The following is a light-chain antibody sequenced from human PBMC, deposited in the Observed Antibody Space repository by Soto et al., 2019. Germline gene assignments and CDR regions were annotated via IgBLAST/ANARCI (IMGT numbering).Light chain of an antibody. CDR3: QQYNSYSLT. V-gene: IGKV1-5*03. CDR1: QSISSW. Sequence: DIQMTQSPSTLSASVGDRVTITCLASQSISSWLAWYQQKPGKAPKLLIYKASSLESGVPSRFSGSESGTEFTLTISSLQPDDFATYYCQQYNSYSLTFGGGTKVEIK. J-gene: IGKJ4*01. CDR2: KAS.